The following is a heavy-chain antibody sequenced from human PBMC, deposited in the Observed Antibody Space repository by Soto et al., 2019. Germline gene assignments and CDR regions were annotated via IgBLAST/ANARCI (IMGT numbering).Heavy chain of an antibody. CDR2: INHAGTT. J-gene: IGHJ5*02. V-gene: IGHV4-39*02. CDR3: ATGGLFSS. D-gene: IGHD3-3*01. Sequence: SETLSLTCTVSGGSISSSSFYWSWIRQTPGKGLEWLGEINHAGTTDYNPSVEDRIIISADASKNQFSLKLTSVTAMDTAVYYCATGGLFSSWGQGTQVTVSS. CDR1: GGSISSSSFY.